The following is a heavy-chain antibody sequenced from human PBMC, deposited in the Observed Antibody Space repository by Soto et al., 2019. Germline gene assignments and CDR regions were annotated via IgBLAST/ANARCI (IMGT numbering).Heavy chain of an antibody. D-gene: IGHD6-19*01. V-gene: IGHV3-23*01. CDR3: AKSKPHSGWLYFDY. J-gene: IGHJ4*02. CDR1: GFTFSSYS. Sequence: PGGSLRLSCAASGFTFSSYSMNWVRQAPGKGLEWVSSISSSSSTTYYADSVKGRFTISRDNAKNTLYLQMNSLRAEDTAVYYCAKSKPHSGWLYFDYWGQGTLVTVSS. CDR2: ISSSSSTT.